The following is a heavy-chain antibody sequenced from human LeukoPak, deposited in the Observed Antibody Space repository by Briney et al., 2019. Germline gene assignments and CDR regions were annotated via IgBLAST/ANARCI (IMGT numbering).Heavy chain of an antibody. J-gene: IGHJ4*02. V-gene: IGHV2-5*02. Sequence: SGPTLVNPTQTLTLPCTFSGFSFSTRGVGVGWIRQPPGKAQEWHVVIVWDEEKRYRPSLKSRLTITKDTAKNQMVLTMTYMDPGDTATYYCARSPYYDILTGSRGTFDYWGRGILVTVSS. CDR3: ARSPYYDILTGSRGTFDY. D-gene: IGHD3-9*01. CDR2: IVWDEEK. CDR1: GFSFSTRGVG.